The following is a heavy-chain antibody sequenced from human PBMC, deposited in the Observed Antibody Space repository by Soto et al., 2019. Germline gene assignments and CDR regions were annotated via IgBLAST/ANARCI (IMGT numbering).Heavy chain of an antibody. Sequence: GGSLRLSCAASGFTFSSYGMHWVRQATGKGLEWVSAIGTAGDTYYPGSVKGRFTISRENAKNSLYLQMNSLRAGDTAVYYCARARVFGGYYYGMDVWGQGTTVTVSS. CDR3: ARARVFGGYYYGMDV. CDR2: IGTAGDT. V-gene: IGHV3-13*01. CDR1: GFTFSSYG. J-gene: IGHJ6*02. D-gene: IGHD6-13*01.